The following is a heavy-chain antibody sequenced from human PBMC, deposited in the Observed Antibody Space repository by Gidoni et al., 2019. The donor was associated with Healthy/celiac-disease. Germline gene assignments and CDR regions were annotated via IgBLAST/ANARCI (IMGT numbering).Heavy chain of an antibody. CDR3: ARDSASYYDYVWNY. D-gene: IGHD3-16*01. Sequence: QVQLVQSGAEVKKPGSSVKVSCKASGGTFSSYTISWVRQAPGQGLEWKGRIIPILGIANYAQKFQGRVTITADKSTSTAYMELSSLRSEDTAVYYCARDSASYYDYVWNYWGQGTLVTVSS. J-gene: IGHJ4*02. CDR1: GGTFSSYT. CDR2: IIPILGIA. V-gene: IGHV1-69*08.